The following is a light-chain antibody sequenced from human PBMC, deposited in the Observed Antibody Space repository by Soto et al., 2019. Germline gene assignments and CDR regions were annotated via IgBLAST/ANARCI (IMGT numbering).Light chain of an antibody. CDR3: SSYTSSSTLTYV. CDR1: SSDIGNYNY. V-gene: IGLV2-14*01. CDR2: EVS. J-gene: IGLJ1*01. Sequence: QSVLTQPASVSGSPGQSITISCTGTSSDIGNYNYVSWYQQHPGKAPKLMIYEVSNRPSGVSNRFSGSKSGNTASLTISGLQAEDEADYYCSSYTSSSTLTYVFGTRTKVTVL.